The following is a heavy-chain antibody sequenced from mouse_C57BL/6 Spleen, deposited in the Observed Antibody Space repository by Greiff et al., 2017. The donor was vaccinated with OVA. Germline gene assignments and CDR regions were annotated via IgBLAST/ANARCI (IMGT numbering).Heavy chain of an antibody. J-gene: IGHJ2*01. V-gene: IGHV3-6*01. Sequence: VQLVESGPGLVKPSQSLSLTCSVTGYSITSGYYWNWIRQFPGNKLEWMGYISYDGSNNYNPSLKNRISITRDTSKNQFFLKLNSVTTEDTATYYCARDQLGPFDYWGQGTTLTVSS. CDR2: ISYDGSN. D-gene: IGHD4-1*02. CDR3: ARDQLGPFDY. CDR1: GYSITSGYY.